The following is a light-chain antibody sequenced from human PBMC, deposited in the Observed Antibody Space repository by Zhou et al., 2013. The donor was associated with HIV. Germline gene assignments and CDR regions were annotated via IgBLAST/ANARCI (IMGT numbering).Light chain of an antibody. Sequence: EIVLTQSPATLSLSPGERATLSCRASQSLSNYLAWYQQKPGQAPRLLIYDTSNRATGIPARFSGSGSGTDFTLTISSLQPEDVATYYCQKYNSAPWTFGQGTKVEIK. CDR1: QSLSNY. V-gene: IGKV3-11*01. CDR3: QKYNSAPWT. CDR2: DTS. J-gene: IGKJ1*01.